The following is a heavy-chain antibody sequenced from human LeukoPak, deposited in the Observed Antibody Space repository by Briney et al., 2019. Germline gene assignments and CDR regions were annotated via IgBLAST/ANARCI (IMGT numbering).Heavy chain of an antibody. CDR3: AVPYSSGWTYFDY. Sequence: ASVKVSCKASGYTFTGYYMHWVRQAPGQGLEWMGWINPNSGGTNYAQKFQGWVTMTRDTSISTAYMELSRLRSDDTAVYFCAVPYSSGWTYFDYWGQGTLVTVSS. J-gene: IGHJ4*02. CDR1: GYTFTGYY. D-gene: IGHD6-19*01. V-gene: IGHV1-2*04. CDR2: INPNSGGT.